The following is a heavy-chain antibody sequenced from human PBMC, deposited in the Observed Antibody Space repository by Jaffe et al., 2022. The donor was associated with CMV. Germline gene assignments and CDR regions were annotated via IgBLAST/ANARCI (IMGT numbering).Heavy chain of an antibody. Sequence: EVQLVESGGGLVQPGGSLRLSCAASGFTVSSNYMSWVRQAPGKGLEWVSVIYSGGSTYYADSVKGRFTISRDNSKNTLYLQMNSLRAEDTAVYYCARDQIVVVPAASHYMDVWGKGTTVTVSS. CDR2: IYSGGST. D-gene: IGHD2-2*01. J-gene: IGHJ6*03. V-gene: IGHV3-66*01. CDR1: GFTVSSNY. CDR3: ARDQIVVVPAASHYMDV.